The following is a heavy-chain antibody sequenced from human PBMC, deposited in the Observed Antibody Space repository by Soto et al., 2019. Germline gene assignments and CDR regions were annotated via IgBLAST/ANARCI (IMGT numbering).Heavy chain of an antibody. CDR2: ISGSGGST. J-gene: IGHJ4*02. CDR3: AKFYYDFWSGPVDY. CDR1: GFTFSSYA. V-gene: IGHV3-23*01. Sequence: EVQLLESGGGLVQPGGSLRLSCAASGFTFSSYAMSWVRQAPGKGLEWVSAISGSGGSTYYADSVKGRFTISRDNSKNTLYLQMNSLRAEDTAVYYCAKFYYDFWSGPVDYWGQGTLVTVSA. D-gene: IGHD3-3*01.